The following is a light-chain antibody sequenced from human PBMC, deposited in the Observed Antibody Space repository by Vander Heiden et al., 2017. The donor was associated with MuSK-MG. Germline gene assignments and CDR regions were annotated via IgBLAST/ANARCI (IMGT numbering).Light chain of an antibody. CDR1: SSDVGGYNY. J-gene: IGLJ1*01. CDR3: SSYRSSSTLYV. V-gene: IGLV2-14*03. CDR2: DVS. Sequence: QSALTQPASVSGSPGQSITISCTGTSSDVGGYNYVSWYQQHPGKAPKLMIYDVSNRPSGVSNRFSGSKSGNTASLTISGLQAEDEADYYCSSYRSSSTLYVCGTGTKVT.